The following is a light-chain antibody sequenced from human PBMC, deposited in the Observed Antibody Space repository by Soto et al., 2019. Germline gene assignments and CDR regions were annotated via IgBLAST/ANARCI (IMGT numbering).Light chain of an antibody. CDR2: GAS. CDR3: HQYGASAPFT. V-gene: IGKV3-20*01. CDR1: QSFSGSF. Sequence: EIVLTQSPGTLSLSPGERATLSCRASQSFSGSFLSWYQQKPGQPPRLLIYGASTRATGIPDRFSGSGSGTDFTLTISRLEPEDFAVYYCHQYGASAPFTFGQGTKLEVK. J-gene: IGKJ2*01.